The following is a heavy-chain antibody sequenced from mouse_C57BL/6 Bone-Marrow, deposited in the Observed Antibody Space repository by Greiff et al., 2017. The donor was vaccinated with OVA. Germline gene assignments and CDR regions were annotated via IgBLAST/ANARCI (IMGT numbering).Heavy chain of an antibody. CDR1: GYTFTDYE. CDR2: IDPETGGT. D-gene: IGHD1-1*01. J-gene: IGHJ2*01. V-gene: IGHV1-15*01. Sequence: QVQLQQSGAELVRPGASVTLSCKASGYTFTDYEMHWVKQTPVHGLEWIGAIDPETGGTAYNQKFKGKATLTVDTSSSTAYMQLSSLTSEDSAVYYCAGTVVANFDYWGQGTTLTVSS. CDR3: AGTVVANFDY.